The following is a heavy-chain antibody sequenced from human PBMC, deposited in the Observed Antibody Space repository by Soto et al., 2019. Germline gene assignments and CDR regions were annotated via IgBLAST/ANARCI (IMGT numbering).Heavy chain of an antibody. CDR1: GFTFSSYA. CDR2: ISGSGGSK. Sequence: GGSLRLSCAASGFTFSSYAMSWVRQAPGKGLEWVSAISGSGGSKYYADSVKGRFTISRDNSKNTLYLQMNSLRAEDTAVYYCARDSGYYYDSSGYTFDYWGQGTLVTVSS. J-gene: IGHJ4*02. V-gene: IGHV3-23*01. CDR3: ARDSGYYYDSSGYTFDY. D-gene: IGHD3-22*01.